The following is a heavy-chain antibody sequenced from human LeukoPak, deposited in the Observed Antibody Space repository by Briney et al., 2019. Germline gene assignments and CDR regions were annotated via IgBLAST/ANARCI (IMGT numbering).Heavy chain of an antibody. J-gene: IGHJ4*02. V-gene: IGHV4-34*01. CDR1: GGSFSGYG. CDR2: INHSGST. CDR3: ARLLYDFWSGYLDY. Sequence: PSGSLSFSCAAYGGSFSGYGWSWIRQPPGKGLEWIGEINHSGSTNYNPSLKSRVTISVDTSKNQFSLKLSSVTAADTAVYYCARLLYDFWSGYLDYWGQGTLVTVSS. D-gene: IGHD3-3*01.